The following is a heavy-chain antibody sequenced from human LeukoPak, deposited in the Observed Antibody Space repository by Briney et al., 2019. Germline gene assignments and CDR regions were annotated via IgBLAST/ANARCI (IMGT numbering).Heavy chain of an antibody. CDR3: AKDGAYINYQYYFDS. Sequence: GGSLRLSCAASGFSFSDYGIHWVRQAPGKGLEWVAVISFDGSNKYYADSVKGRFTISRDNSRTTLSLQMNSLRVEDTAVCYCAKDGAYINYQYYFDSWGRGTLVTVSS. CDR1: GFSFSDYG. V-gene: IGHV3-30*18. D-gene: IGHD4-11*01. CDR2: ISFDGSNK. J-gene: IGHJ4*02.